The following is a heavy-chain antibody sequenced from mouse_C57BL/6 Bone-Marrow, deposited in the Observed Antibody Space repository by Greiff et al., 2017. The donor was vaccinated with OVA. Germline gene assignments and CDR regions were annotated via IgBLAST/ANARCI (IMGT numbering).Heavy chain of an antibody. CDR1: GYTFTSYW. D-gene: IGHD3-3*01. V-gene: IGHV1-69*01. CDR2: IDPSDSYT. CDR3: ARGTGGYFDY. Sequence: QVQLQQPGAELVMPGASVKLSCKASGYTFTSYWMHWVKQRPGQGLEWIGEIDPSDSYTNYNQKFKGKSTLTVDKSSSTAYMQLISLTSEDSAVYYCARGTGGYFDYWGQGTTLTVSS. J-gene: IGHJ2*01.